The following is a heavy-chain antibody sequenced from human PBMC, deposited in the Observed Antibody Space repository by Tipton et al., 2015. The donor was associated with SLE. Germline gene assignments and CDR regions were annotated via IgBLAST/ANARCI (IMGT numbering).Heavy chain of an antibody. CDR2: IHHSGRI. J-gene: IGHJ4*02. CDR3: ARHFYNIGWNHFDN. V-gene: IGHV4-59*08. D-gene: IGHD6-19*01. Sequence: TLSLTCTTSGGPISTYHWSWLRQSPGKGLEWIGYIHHSGRINYNPSLRSQVTMSMDTSQNQFSLKLSSVTAADTAVYYCARHFYNIGWNHFDNWGPGTLVTVSS. CDR1: GGPISTYH.